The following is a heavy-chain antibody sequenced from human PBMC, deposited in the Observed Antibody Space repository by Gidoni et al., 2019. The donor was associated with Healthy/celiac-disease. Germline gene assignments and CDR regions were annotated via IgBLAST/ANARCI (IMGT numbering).Heavy chain of an antibody. CDR1: GFTFSSYG. CDR2: ISYDGSNK. Sequence: QVQLVESVGGVVQPGRSLRLSCAASGFTFSSYGMHWVRQASGKGLEWVAVISYDGSNKYYADSVKGRFTISRDNSKNTLYLQMNSLRAEDTAVYYCAKDKLRGRWVFDYWGQGTLVTVSS. D-gene: IGHD1-26*01. J-gene: IGHJ4*02. V-gene: IGHV3-30*18. CDR3: AKDKLRGRWVFDY.